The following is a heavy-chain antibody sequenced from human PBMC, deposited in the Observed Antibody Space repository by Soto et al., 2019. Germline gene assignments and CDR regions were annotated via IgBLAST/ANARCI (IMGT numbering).Heavy chain of an antibody. CDR1: GYSFAGYW. J-gene: IGHJ4*02. Sequence: PGESLKISCKGSGYSFAGYWITWVRQKPGKGLEWMGRIDPSDSQTYYSPSFRGHVTISATKSITTVFLQWSSLRASDTATYYCARQIYDSDTGPNFQYYFDSWGQGTPVTLSS. CDR3: ARQIYDSDTGPNFQYYFDS. V-gene: IGHV5-10-1*01. D-gene: IGHD3-22*01. CDR2: IDPSDSQT.